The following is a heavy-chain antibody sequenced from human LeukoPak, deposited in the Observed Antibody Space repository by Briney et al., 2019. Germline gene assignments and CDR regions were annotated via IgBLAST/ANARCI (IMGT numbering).Heavy chain of an antibody. CDR1: GFTCSDPY. CDR2: ISGSGTDI. Sequence: NPGGPLRLSSEASGFTCSDPYMSWLRPAPGKGLECLSYISGSGTDINYADSVRGRFTISRDNAKNLLYLQMNTLRLEDTAVYYCARTARHLDYWGQGTLVTVSS. D-gene: IGHD5-18*01. CDR3: ARTARHLDY. J-gene: IGHJ4*02. V-gene: IGHV3-11*04.